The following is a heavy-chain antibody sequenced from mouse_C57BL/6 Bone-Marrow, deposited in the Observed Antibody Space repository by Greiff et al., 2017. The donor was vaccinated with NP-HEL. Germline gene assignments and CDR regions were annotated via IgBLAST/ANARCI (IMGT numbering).Heavy chain of an antibody. Sequence: VQLVESGAELAKPGASVKLSCKASGYTFTSYWMHWVKQRPGQGLEWIGYINPSSGYTKYNQKFKDKATLTADKSSSTAYMQLSSLTYEDSAVYYCARDVYAGKAWFASWGQGTLVTVSA. V-gene: IGHV1-7*01. CDR3: ARDVYAGKAWFAS. J-gene: IGHJ3*01. CDR2: INPSSGYT. D-gene: IGHD2-2*01. CDR1: GYTFTSYW.